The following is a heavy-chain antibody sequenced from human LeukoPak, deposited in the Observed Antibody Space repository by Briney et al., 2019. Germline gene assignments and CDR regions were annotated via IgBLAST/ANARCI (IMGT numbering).Heavy chain of an antibody. J-gene: IGHJ4*02. Sequence: ASVKVSCKASGYTFTSYGISWVRQAPGQGLEWMGWISAYNGNTNYAQKLQGRVTMTTDTSTSTAYMELRSLRSDDTAVYYCARGYYYDSSGYYSDWGQGTLVTVSS. CDR2: ISAYNGNT. CDR1: GYTFTSYG. V-gene: IGHV1-18*01. CDR3: ARGYYYDSSGYYSD. D-gene: IGHD3-22*01.